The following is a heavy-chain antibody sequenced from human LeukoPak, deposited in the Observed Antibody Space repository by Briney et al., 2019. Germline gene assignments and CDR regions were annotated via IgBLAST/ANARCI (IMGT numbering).Heavy chain of an antibody. CDR2: ITYDGINT. V-gene: IGHV3-23*01. Sequence: GGSLRLSCAGSGFHFSGSAMSWVRQAPGKGPEWVSGITYDGINTYYAASVKGRFTISRDNSKRTVYLEMTSLRADDTGVYYCAKDGAQYSSGPECDPRGQGTLVTVSS. D-gene: IGHD6-19*01. CDR1: GFHFSGSA. CDR3: AKDGAQYSSGPECDP. J-gene: IGHJ5*02.